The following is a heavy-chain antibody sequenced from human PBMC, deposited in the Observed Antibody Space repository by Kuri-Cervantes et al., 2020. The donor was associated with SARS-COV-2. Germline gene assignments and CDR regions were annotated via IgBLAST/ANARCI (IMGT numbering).Heavy chain of an antibody. V-gene: IGHV4-34*01. J-gene: IGHJ4*02. CDR2: INHGGST. CDR1: SGSFSGYL. Sequence: SETLSLTCAVDSGSFSGYLWNWIRQSPGKGLEWIGEINHGGSTNYNPSLEGRVTMSADTSKKQFSLNLRSVTAADTAVYYCARVPHSVAWGRLQLPRYFDSWGQGTLVTVSS. D-gene: IGHD5-24*01. CDR3: ARVPHSVAWGRLQLPRYFDS.